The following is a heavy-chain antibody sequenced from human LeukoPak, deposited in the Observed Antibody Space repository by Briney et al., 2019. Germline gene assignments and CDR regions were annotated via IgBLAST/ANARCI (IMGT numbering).Heavy chain of an antibody. CDR3: ARVEWELPTSFDY. CDR1: GGSITSYY. CDR2: IDYSGST. D-gene: IGHD1-26*01. V-gene: IGHV4-59*01. J-gene: IGHJ4*02. Sequence: SETLSPTCTVSGGSITSYYWSWIRQPPGKGLEWIGYIDYSGSTNYNPSLKSRVTISVDRSKNQFSLKMSSVTAADTAVYYCARVEWELPTSFDYWGQGTLVTVSS.